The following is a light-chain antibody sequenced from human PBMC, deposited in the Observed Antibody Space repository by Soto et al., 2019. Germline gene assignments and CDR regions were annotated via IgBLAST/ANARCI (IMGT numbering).Light chain of an antibody. Sequence: DIQMTQSPSFVSASVGDRVTITCRASQGISRWLAWYQQRPGKAPELLIYGASSLQSGVPSRFSGRGSSTEFTRTISSLQPEDFATYYCQQANSCPLTFGHGTRVEIK. CDR2: GAS. CDR3: QQANSCPLT. V-gene: IGKV1-12*01. CDR1: QGISRW. J-gene: IGKJ5*01.